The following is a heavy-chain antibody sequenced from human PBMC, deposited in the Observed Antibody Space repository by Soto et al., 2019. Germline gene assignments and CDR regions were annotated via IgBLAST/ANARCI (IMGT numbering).Heavy chain of an antibody. Sequence: GPTQGNPAHPLTLAYPFSGFSLSTSGVGLGWIRQPPGKALELLALIYWDDDKRYSPSLKSRLTITKDTSKNQVVLTMTKMEPVDTATYYCAHTTLRSGPYYYYGMDVWGQGTTVTVSS. CDR3: AHTTLRSGPYYYYGMDV. V-gene: IGHV2-5*02. D-gene: IGHD3-3*01. J-gene: IGHJ6*02. CDR2: IYWDDDK. CDR1: GFSLSTSGVG.